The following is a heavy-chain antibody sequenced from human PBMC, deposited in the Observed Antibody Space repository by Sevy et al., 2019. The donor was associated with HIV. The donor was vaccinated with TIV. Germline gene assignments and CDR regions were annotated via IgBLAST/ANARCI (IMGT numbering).Heavy chain of an antibody. D-gene: IGHD3-10*01. CDR2: ISWNSGSI. CDR1: GFTFDDYA. CDR3: AKDTAIITMVRGVIDYSYYGMDV. Sequence: GGSLRLSCAASGFTFDDYAMHWVRQAPGKGLEWVSGISWNSGSIGYADSVKGRFTISRDNAKNSLYLQMNSLRAEDTGLYYSAKDTAIITMVRGVIDYSYYGMDVWGQGTTVTVSS. V-gene: IGHV3-9*01. J-gene: IGHJ6*02.